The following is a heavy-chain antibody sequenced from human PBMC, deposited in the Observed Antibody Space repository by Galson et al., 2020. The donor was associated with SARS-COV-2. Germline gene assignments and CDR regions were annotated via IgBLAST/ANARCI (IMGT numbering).Heavy chain of an antibody. J-gene: IGHJ5*02. CDR1: GYTFTSYD. V-gene: IGHV1-8*02. Sequence: ASVQVSCKASGYTFTSYDINWVRQATGQGLEWMGWMNPNNGNTHYAQKFQGRVTMIRDTSISTAYMELSSLRYEDTAVYYCARMGSENDGLDPWGQGTLVTVSS. D-gene: IGHD1-26*01. CDR2: MNPNNGNT. CDR3: ARMGSENDGLDP.